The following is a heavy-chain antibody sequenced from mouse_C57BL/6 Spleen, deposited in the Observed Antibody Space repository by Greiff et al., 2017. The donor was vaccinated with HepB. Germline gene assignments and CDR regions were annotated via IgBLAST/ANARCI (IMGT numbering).Heavy chain of an antibody. Sequence: EVQLQQSGAELVRPGASVKLSRTASGFNIKDDYMHWVKQRPEQGLEWIGWIDPENGDTEYASKFQGKATITADTSSNTAYLQLSSLTSEDTAVYYCTTWGTTVVERDYWGQGTTLTVSS. D-gene: IGHD1-1*01. J-gene: IGHJ2*01. CDR3: TTWGTTVVERDY. V-gene: IGHV14-4*01. CDR1: GFNIKDDY. CDR2: IDPENGDT.